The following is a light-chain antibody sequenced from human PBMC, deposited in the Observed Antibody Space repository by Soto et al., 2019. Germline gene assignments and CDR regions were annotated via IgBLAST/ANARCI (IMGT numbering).Light chain of an antibody. CDR3: QQRHMWPIT. J-gene: IGKJ5*01. CDR1: QSFRGL. CDR2: DAY. Sequence: EVVLTQSPVTLSLSPGERATLSCRASQSFRGLLAWYQQKPGQAPRLLIYDAYNWATGIPPRFSGSGSGTDFTVTISSLEPEDSAVYYCQQRHMWPITFGQGTRLEIK. V-gene: IGKV3-11*01.